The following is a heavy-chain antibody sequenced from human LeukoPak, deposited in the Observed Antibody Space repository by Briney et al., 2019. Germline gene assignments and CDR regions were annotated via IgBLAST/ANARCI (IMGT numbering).Heavy chain of an antibody. CDR2: ISNDGSNK. Sequence: GGSLRLSCAASGLTFSRYEMHWVRQAPGKGLEWVTLISNDGSNKYYADSVKGRFTISRDNSKNTLSLQMNSLRVEDTAIYYCATLFVATAPPDYWGQGTLVTVSS. V-gene: IGHV3-30-3*01. CDR3: ATLFVATAPPDY. CDR1: GLTFSRYE. D-gene: IGHD5-18*01. J-gene: IGHJ4*02.